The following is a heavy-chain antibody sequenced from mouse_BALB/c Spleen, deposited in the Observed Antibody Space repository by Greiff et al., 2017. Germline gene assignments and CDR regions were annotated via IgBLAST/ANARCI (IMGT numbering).Heavy chain of an antibody. CDR2: ISYSGST. J-gene: IGHJ1*01. CDR1: GDSITSGY. V-gene: IGHV3-8*02. CDR3: ARYGNYVLWYFDV. Sequence: EVKLMESGPSLVKPSQTLSLTCSVTGDSITSGYWNWIRKFPGNKLEYMGYISYSGSTYYNPSLKSRISITRDTSKNQYYLQLNSVTTEDTATYYCARYGNYVLWYFDVWGAGTTVTVSS. D-gene: IGHD2-1*01.